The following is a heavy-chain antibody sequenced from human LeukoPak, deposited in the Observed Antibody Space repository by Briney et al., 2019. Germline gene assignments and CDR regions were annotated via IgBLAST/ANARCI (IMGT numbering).Heavy chain of an antibody. J-gene: IGHJ4*02. CDR3: ARDRGPRTGFMVREAYDY. CDR1: GFTFSDYW. D-gene: IGHD3-10*01. V-gene: IGHV3-74*01. CDR2: INTDGSIT. Sequence: GGSLRLSCAASGFTFSDYWIHWVRQAPGKGLVWVSRINTDGSITNYADSVKGRFSISRDNAKNTLYLQMSSLRAEDTAVYYCARDRGPRTGFMVREAYDYWGQGALVTVSS.